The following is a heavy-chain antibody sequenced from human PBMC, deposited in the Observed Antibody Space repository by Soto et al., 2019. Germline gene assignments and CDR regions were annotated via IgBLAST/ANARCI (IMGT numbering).Heavy chain of an antibody. CDR3: AMDYGDRPEYFKH. CDR2: ISPLKGRT. J-gene: IGHJ1*01. Sequence: QVQLVQSGPDLKRPGASMKVSCKASGYTFTSYGISWVRQAPGQGLEWMAWISPLKGRTQYSQKAQGRVNLSTDTSSNTAYMEMTTLRVDDTAVYYCAMDYGDRPEYFKHWGQGPLVTVS. CDR1: GYTFTSYG. D-gene: IGHD4-17*01. V-gene: IGHV1-18*04.